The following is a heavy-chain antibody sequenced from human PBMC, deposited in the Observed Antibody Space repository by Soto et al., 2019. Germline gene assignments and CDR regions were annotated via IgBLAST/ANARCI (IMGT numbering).Heavy chain of an antibody. CDR3: ARNRGLEGYDPPGY. V-gene: IGHV3-11*06. CDR1: GFTVSDYY. D-gene: IGHD2-15*01. CDR2: ISSSSSYT. J-gene: IGHJ4*02. Sequence: QVQLVESGGGLVKPGGSRRLSCAASGFTVSDYYMSWIRQAPGKGLEWFSYISSSSSYTNYADSVKGRFTISRDNAKNSLYLQMNILRAEDTAVYYCARNRGLEGYDPPGYWGQGTLVTVSS.